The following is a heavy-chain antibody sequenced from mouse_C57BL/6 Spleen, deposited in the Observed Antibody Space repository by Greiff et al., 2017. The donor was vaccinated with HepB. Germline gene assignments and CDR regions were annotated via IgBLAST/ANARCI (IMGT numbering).Heavy chain of an antibody. CDR2: IYPSDSET. CDR3: ARPHGSSYWYFDV. CDR1: GYTFTSYW. D-gene: IGHD1-1*01. J-gene: IGHJ1*03. Sequence: VQLQQPGAELVRPGSSVKLSCKASGYTFTSYWMDWVKQRPGQGLEWIGNIYPSDSETHYNQKFKDKATLTVDKSSSTAYMQLSSLTSEDSAVYYCARPHGSSYWYFDVWGTGTTVTVSS. V-gene: IGHV1-61*01.